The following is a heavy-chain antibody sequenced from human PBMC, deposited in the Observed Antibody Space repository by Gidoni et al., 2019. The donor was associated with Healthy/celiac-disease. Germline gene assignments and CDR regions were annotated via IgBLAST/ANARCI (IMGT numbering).Heavy chain of an antibody. CDR2: ISSSSSYI. D-gene: IGHD2-2*01. CDR1: GFTFSSYS. J-gene: IGHJ5*02. CDR3: ARAGSTSYYNWFDP. Sequence: EVQLVESGGGLVKPGGSLRLSCAASGFTFSSYSMNWVRQAPGNGLEWVSSISSSSSYIYYADSVKGRFTISRDNAKNSLYLQMNSLRAEDTAVYYCARAGSTSYYNWFDPWGQGTLVTVSS. V-gene: IGHV3-21*01.